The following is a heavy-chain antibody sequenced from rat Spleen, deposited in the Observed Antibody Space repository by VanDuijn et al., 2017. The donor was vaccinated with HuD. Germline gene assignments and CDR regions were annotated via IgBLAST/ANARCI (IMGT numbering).Heavy chain of an antibody. CDR3: ARADIGAIYTDAI. J-gene: IGHJ2*01. D-gene: IGHD1-2*01. CDR1: GFSLISYS. Sequence: QVQLKESGPGLVQPSQTLSLTCTVSGFSLISYSVNWVRQPPGKGLEWMGGIWGDGSTNYNSALKSRLSISRDTSKSQVFLKMSSLQTEDTATYYCARADIGAIYTDAIWGQGVMVTVSS. CDR2: IWGDGST. V-gene: IGHV2-13*01.